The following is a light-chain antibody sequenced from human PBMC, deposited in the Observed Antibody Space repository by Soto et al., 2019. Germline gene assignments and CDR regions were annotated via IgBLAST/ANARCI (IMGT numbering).Light chain of an antibody. Sequence: QSVLTQPPSVSGAPGQRVTLSCTGSSSNIGAGFDVHWYHQLAGTAPKLLIYDNNRRPSGVPVRFSGYRSGTSASLAITGRQAEDEADYYCQSYDNDLSVVFGGGTKLTVL. CDR2: DNN. CDR3: QSYDNDLSVV. J-gene: IGLJ2*01. CDR1: SSNIGAGFD. V-gene: IGLV1-40*01.